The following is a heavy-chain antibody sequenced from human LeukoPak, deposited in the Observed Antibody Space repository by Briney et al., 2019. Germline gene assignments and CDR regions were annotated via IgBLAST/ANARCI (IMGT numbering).Heavy chain of an antibody. J-gene: IGHJ2*01. Sequence: PGGSLRLSCAASGFTVSSNYMNWVRQAPGKGLEWVSVIFSGGTTLYADSVKGRFTISSDNSKNTLYLQMNSLRAEDTAVYYCSRGLRDGYSNYWYFDLWGRGTLVTVSS. V-gene: IGHV3-66*01. CDR3: SRGLRDGYSNYWYFDL. CDR1: GFTVSSNY. CDR2: IFSGGTT. D-gene: IGHD5-24*01.